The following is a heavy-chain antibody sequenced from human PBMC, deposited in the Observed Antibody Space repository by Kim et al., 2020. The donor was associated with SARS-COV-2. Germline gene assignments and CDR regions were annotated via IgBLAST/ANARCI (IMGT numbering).Heavy chain of an antibody. CDR2: IYSGGSST. CDR1: GFTFSSYA. Sequence: LSLTCAASGFTFSSYAMSWVRQAPGKGLEWVSVIYSGGSSTYYADSVKGRFTISRDNSKNTLYLQMNSLRAEDTAVYYCAKGTNDYGDYALGYWGQGTLVTVSS. D-gene: IGHD4-17*01. J-gene: IGHJ4*02. CDR3: AKGTNDYGDYALGY. V-gene: IGHV3-23*03.